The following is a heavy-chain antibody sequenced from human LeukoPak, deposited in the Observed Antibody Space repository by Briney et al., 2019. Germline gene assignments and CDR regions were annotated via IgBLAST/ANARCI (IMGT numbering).Heavy chain of an antibody. J-gene: IGHJ4*02. D-gene: IGHD6-6*01. CDR2: IYYSGST. CDR3: ARSRTSSSSPFGVDY. Sequence: SETLSLTCTVSGGSISSSSYYWGWIRQPPGKGLEWIGSIYYSGSTYYNPSLKSRVTISVDTSKNQFSLKLSSVTAADTAVYYCARSRTSSSSPFGVDYWGQGTLVTVSS. V-gene: IGHV4-39*07. CDR1: GGSISSSSYY.